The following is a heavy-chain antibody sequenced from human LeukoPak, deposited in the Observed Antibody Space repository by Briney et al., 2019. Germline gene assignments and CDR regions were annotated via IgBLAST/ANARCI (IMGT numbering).Heavy chain of an antibody. CDR1: GGSISSGSYY. Sequence: SETLSLTCTVSGGSISSGSYYWSWIRQPAGKGLEWIGRIYTSGSTNYNPSLKSRVTISVDTSKNQFSLKLSSVTAADTAVYYCARDSSSCGCFQLWGQGTLVTVSS. CDR3: ARDSSSCGCFQL. J-gene: IGHJ1*01. V-gene: IGHV4-61*02. CDR2: IYTSGST. D-gene: IGHD6-6*01.